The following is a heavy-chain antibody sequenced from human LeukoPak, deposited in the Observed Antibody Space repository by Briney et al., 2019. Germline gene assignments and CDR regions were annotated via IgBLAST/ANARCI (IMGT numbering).Heavy chain of an antibody. CDR2: IYYSGST. CDR1: GDSISSYY. V-gene: IGHV4-59*08. D-gene: IGHD2-8*01. CDR3: ARRMRGYYFDY. Sequence: PSETLSLTCTVSGDSISSYYWSWIRQPPGKGLEWIGYIYYSGSTNYNPSLKSRVTISVDTSKNQFSLKLSSVTAADTAVYYCARRMRGYYFDYWGQGTLVTVSS. J-gene: IGHJ4*02.